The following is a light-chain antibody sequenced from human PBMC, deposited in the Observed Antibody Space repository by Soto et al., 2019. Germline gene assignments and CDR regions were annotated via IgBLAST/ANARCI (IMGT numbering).Light chain of an antibody. CDR1: SGHSSYA. V-gene: IGLV4-69*01. Sequence: QLVLTQPPSASASLGASVKLTCTLSSGHSSYAIAWHQKQPDKGPRYLMDLNNDGSHTKGDGIPDRFSGSSSGAERYLIISGLQSEDEADYYCQTWGSGFQVFGGGTQLTVL. CDR3: QTWGSGFQV. J-gene: IGLJ2*01. CDR2: LNNDGSH.